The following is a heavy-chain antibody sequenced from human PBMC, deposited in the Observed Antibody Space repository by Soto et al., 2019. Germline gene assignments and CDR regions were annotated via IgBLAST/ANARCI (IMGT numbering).Heavy chain of an antibody. Sequence: VKVSCRASGGTFSSYDISWVRQAPGQGLEWMGGIISIFGTANYAQKFQGRVTITADESTSTAYMELSSLRSDDTAVYYCAPPPLCPHNGGNSGGFNLW. CDR3: APPPLCPHNGGNSGGFNL. J-gene: IGHJ2*01. CDR1: GGTFSSYD. CDR2: IISIFGTA. D-gene: IGHD2-21*02. V-gene: IGHV1-69*01.